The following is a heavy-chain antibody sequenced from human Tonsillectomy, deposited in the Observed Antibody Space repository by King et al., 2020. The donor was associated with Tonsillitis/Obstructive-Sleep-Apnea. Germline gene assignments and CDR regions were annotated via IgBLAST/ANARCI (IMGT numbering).Heavy chain of an antibody. CDR2: ISWNSGSI. V-gene: IGHV3-9*01. CDR3: AKDRRRFTLPTEVNAFDI. D-gene: IGHD1-14*01. J-gene: IGHJ3*02. CDR1: GFTVDDYA. Sequence: VQLVESGGGLVQPGRSLRLSCAASGFTVDDYAMHWVRQAPGKGLEWVSGISWNSGSIGYADSVKGRFTISRDNAKNSLYLQMNSLRAEDTALYYCAKDRRRFTLPTEVNAFDIWGQGTMVTVSS.